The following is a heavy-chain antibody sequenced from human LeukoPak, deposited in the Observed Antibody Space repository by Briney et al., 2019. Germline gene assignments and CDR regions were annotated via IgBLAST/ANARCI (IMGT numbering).Heavy chain of an antibody. Sequence: TSETLSLTCTVSGGSISSYYWSWIRQPPGKGLEWIGYIYYSGSTNYNPSLKSRVTISVDTSKNQFSLKLSSVTAADTAVYYCAREGDGTYYYDSSGFSGGMDVWGQGTTVTVSS. CDR3: AREGDGTYYYDSSGFSGGMDV. CDR1: GGSISSYY. J-gene: IGHJ6*02. CDR2: IYYSGST. D-gene: IGHD3-22*01. V-gene: IGHV4-59*01.